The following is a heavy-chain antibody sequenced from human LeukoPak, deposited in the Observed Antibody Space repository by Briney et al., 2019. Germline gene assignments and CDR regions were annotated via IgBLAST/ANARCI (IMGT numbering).Heavy chain of an antibody. J-gene: IGHJ6*03. CDR3: ARHTYYYDSSGYLYYYYYYMDV. Sequence: SETLSLTCTVSGYSISSGYYWGWIRQPPGKGLEWIGSIYHSGSTYYNPSLKSRVTISVDTSKNQFSLKLSSVTAADTAVYYCARHTYYYDSSGYLYYYYYYMDVWGKGTTVTISS. CDR2: IYHSGST. V-gene: IGHV4-38-2*02. D-gene: IGHD3-22*01. CDR1: GYSISSGYY.